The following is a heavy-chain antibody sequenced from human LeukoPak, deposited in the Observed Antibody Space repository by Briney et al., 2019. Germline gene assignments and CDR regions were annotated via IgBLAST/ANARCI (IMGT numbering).Heavy chain of an antibody. Sequence: GGSLRLSCAASGFTFSSYAMSWVRQAPGKGLEWVSAISGSGGSTYYVDSVKGRFTISRDNSKNTLYLQMNSLRAEDTAVYYCAKETGLLEWLLPFDYWGQGTLVTVSS. CDR2: ISGSGGST. V-gene: IGHV3-23*01. CDR3: AKETGLLEWLLPFDY. J-gene: IGHJ4*02. D-gene: IGHD3-3*01. CDR1: GFTFSSYA.